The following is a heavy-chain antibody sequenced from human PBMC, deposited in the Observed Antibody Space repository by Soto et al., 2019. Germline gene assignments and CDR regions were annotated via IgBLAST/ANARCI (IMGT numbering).Heavy chain of an antibody. D-gene: IGHD5-18*01. V-gene: IGHV3-23*01. CDR2: ISGSGGST. Sequence: PGGSLRLSWAASGFTFSSYAMSWVRQAPGKGLEWVSAISGSGGSTYYADSVKGRFTISRDNSKNTLYLQMNSLRAEDTAVYYCAKDREYSYGPFDYWGQGTLVTVSS. CDR3: AKDREYSYGPFDY. CDR1: GFTFSSYA. J-gene: IGHJ4*02.